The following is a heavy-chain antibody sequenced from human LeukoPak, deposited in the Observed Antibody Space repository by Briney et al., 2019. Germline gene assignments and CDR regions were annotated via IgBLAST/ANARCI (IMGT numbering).Heavy chain of an antibody. CDR2: IIPIFGAA. V-gene: IGHV1-69*13. CDR3: ARVSVIEYCSSTSCHIERGWFDP. J-gene: IGHJ5*02. D-gene: IGHD2-2*02. Sequence: SVTVSCKASGGTFSSYAISWVRQAPGQGLEWMGGIIPIFGAANYAQKFQGRVTITADESTSTAYMELSSLRSEDTAVYYCARVSVIEYCSSTSCHIERGWFDPWGQGTLVTVSS. CDR1: GGTFSSYA.